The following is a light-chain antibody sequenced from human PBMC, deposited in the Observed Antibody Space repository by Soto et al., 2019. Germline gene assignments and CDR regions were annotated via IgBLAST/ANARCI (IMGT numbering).Light chain of an antibody. V-gene: IGKV1-6*01. CDR1: QGIRSD. CDR2: AAS. J-gene: IGKJ2*01. Sequence: AIQMTQSPSSLSASVGDRDTITCRASQGIRSDLGWFQQKPGEAPKLLIYAASSLESGVPSRFSGSGFGTDFTLTISSLQPEDFATYYCLQDYNYPRTFGQGTKLEIK. CDR3: LQDYNYPRT.